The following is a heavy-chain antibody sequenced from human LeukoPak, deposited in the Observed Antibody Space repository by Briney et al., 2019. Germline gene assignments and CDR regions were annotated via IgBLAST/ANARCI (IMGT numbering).Heavy chain of an antibody. J-gene: IGHJ4*02. CDR3: ARNSGSYVPLRAGIDY. CDR2: INHSGST. Sequence: SESLSLTCAVYGGSFSGYYWSWIRQPPGKGLEWIGEINHSGSTNYNPSLKSRVTISVDTSKNQFSLKLSSVTAADTAAYYCARNSGSYVPLRAGIDYWGQGTLVTVSS. D-gene: IGHD1-26*01. CDR1: GGSFSGYY. V-gene: IGHV4-34*01.